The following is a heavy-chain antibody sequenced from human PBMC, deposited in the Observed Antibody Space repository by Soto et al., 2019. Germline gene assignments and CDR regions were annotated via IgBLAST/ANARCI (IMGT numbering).Heavy chain of an antibody. CDR2: IITILGIA. D-gene: IGHD2-2*01. CDR1: GGTFSSYT. CDR3: ARLCSTSCSSYMDV. V-gene: IGHV1-69*02. Sequence: QVQLVQSGAEVKKPGSSVKVSCKASGGTFSSYTISWVRQAPGQGLEWMGRIITILGIANYAQKFQGRVMIAADKSTRTAYKELRSLKSESTAVYYCARLCSTSCSSYMDVWGKGTTVTVSS. J-gene: IGHJ6*03.